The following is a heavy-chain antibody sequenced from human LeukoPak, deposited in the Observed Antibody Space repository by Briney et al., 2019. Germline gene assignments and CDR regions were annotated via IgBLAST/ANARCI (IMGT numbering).Heavy chain of an antibody. D-gene: IGHD1-1*01. Sequence: KPSDTLSLTCSLSGGSIIGFYCDWIRQPPGKGPEWIGFIYDDGRTNYNPSLKSRVAISLDTSRNQFSLKLRSVTDADTGVYYCGRGIQHCPPVDYCGQG. V-gene: IGHV4-59*07. J-gene: IGHJ4*02. CDR2: IYDDGRT. CDR1: GGSIIGFY. CDR3: GRGIQHCPPVDY.